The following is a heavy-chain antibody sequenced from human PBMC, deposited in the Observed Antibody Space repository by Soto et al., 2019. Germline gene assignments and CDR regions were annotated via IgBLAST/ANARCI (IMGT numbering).Heavy chain of an antibody. J-gene: IGHJ3*02. Sequence: QVQLVQSGAEVKKPGASVKVSCKASGYIFTSYGISWVRQAPGQGLEWMGWISGYNGDTNYAQKLQGRVTMTTDTSTSTAYMDLRSLRSDDTAMYYCAREGTSGSYPDAFDIWGQGTMVIVSS. CDR3: AREGTSGSYPDAFDI. V-gene: IGHV1-18*01. CDR1: GYIFTSYG. CDR2: ISGYNGDT. D-gene: IGHD1-26*01.